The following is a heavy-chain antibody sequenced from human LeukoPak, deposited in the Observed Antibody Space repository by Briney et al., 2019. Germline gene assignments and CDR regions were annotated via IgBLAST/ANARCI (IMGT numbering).Heavy chain of an antibody. D-gene: IGHD2-2*01. CDR3: ARGPGIGYCSSTSCYRFDY. CDR1: GGSFSGYY. CDR2: INHSGST. J-gene: IGHJ4*02. V-gene: IGHV4-34*01. Sequence: PSETLSLTCAVYGGSFSGYYWSWIRQPPGKGLEWIGEINHSGSTNDNPSLKRRVTLSVATSKNQFSLKLSSVTAADTAVYYCARGPGIGYCSSTSCYRFDYWGQGTLVTVSS.